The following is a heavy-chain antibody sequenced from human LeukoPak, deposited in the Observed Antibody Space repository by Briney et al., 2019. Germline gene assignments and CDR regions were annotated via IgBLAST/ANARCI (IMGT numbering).Heavy chain of an antibody. D-gene: IGHD6-13*01. Sequence: KPSETLSLTCAVYGGSFSGYYWSWIRQPPGKGLEWIGEINHSGSTNYNPSLKSRVTISVDTSKNQFSLKLSSVTAADTAVYYCARAPRSSSWYSFDYWGQGTLVTVSS. CDR1: GGSFSGYY. CDR2: INHSGST. J-gene: IGHJ4*02. V-gene: IGHV4-34*01. CDR3: ARAPRSSSWYSFDY.